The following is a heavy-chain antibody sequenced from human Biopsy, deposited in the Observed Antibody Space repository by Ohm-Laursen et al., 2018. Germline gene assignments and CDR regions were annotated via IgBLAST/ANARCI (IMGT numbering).Heavy chain of an antibody. CDR3: ARDVEGFYSHAMDV. V-gene: IGHV3-11*01. CDR2: ITSGGSTT. J-gene: IGHJ6*02. D-gene: IGHD2-15*01. Sequence: SLRLSCAASGFTFSDYHMSWIRQAPGKGLEWVSYITSGGSTTDYADSVKGRFTISRDNAKSSLFLQMNSLRAEDTAVYYCARDVEGFYSHAMDVWGQGTTVTVSS. CDR1: GFTFSDYH.